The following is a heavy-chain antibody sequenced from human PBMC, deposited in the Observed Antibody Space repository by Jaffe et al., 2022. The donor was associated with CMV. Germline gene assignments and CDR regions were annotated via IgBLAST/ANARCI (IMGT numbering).Heavy chain of an antibody. CDR3: TTDGFANCGGDCYHGSFFDY. D-gene: IGHD2-21*02. CDR2: IKSKTDGGTT. V-gene: IGHV3-15*01. Sequence: EVQLVESGGGLVKPGGSLRLSCAASGFTFSNAWMSWVRQAPGKGLEWVGRIKSKTDGGTTDYAAPVKGRFTISRDDSKNTLYLQMNSLKTEDTAVYYCTTDGFANCGGDCYHGSFFDYWGQGTLVTVSS. CDR1: GFTFSNAW. J-gene: IGHJ4*02.